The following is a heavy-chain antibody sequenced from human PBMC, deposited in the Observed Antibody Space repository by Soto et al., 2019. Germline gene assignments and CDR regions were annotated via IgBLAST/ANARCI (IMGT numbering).Heavy chain of an antibody. CDR1: GGSITSSNW. Sequence: TLSLTCAVSGGSITSSNWWSWVRQPPGEGLEWIGEIYFRGNTNYNPSLESRVTISLDKSKNQFSLKLTSVTAADTAVYYCARDPRGAYSNSYSGIDCWGQGTLVTVSS. CDR3: ARDPRGAYSNSYSGIDC. CDR2: IYFRGNT. D-gene: IGHD2-15*01. V-gene: IGHV4-4*02. J-gene: IGHJ4*02.